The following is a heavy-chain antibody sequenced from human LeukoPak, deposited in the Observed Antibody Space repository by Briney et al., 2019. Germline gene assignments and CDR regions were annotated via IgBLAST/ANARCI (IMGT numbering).Heavy chain of an antibody. Sequence: SETLSLTCTVSGGSISSYYWSWIRQPPGKGLEWIGYIYYSGSTNYNPSLKSRVTISVDTSKNQFSLKLSSVTAADTAVYYCARGAIQLWLLRSNWFDPWGQGTLVTVSS. CDR3: ARGAIQLWLLRSNWFDP. CDR1: GGSISSYY. D-gene: IGHD5-18*01. J-gene: IGHJ5*02. CDR2: IYYSGST. V-gene: IGHV4-59*08.